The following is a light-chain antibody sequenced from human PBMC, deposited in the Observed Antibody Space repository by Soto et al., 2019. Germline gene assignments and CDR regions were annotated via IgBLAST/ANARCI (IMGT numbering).Light chain of an antibody. V-gene: IGLV2-11*01. J-gene: IGLJ3*02. CDR1: SRDIGGYNY. Sequence: QSALTQTRSVSGSPGQSVTISCTGTSRDIGGYNYVSWYQQHPGKAPKLMICDVTKRPSGVPDRFSGSKSGGTASLTISGRQPDDEAVYYCCSYAGSYSWVFGGWTKLTVL. CDR2: DVT. CDR3: CSYAGSYSWV.